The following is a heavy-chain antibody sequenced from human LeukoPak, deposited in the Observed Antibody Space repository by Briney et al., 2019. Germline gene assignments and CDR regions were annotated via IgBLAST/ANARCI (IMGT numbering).Heavy chain of an antibody. CDR2: INHIGST. CDR3: ARGAPRRFGDQSGRFPYYFDY. Sequence: SETLSLTCAVYGGSFSGYYWSWIRQPPGKGLEWIGEINHIGSTNYNPSLKSRVTISVDTSKNQFSLKLSSVTAADTAVYYCARGAPRRFGDQSGRFPYYFDYWGQGTLVTVSS. J-gene: IGHJ4*02. V-gene: IGHV4-34*01. CDR1: GGSFSGYY. D-gene: IGHD3-10*01.